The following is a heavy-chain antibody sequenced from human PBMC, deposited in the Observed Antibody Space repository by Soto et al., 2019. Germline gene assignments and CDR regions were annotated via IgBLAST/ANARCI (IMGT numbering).Heavy chain of an antibody. CDR2: IYYSGST. CDR1: GGSISSGGYY. J-gene: IGHJ5*02. CDR3: ARGYCSSTSCFDP. D-gene: IGHD2-2*01. V-gene: IGHV4-31*03. Sequence: PSETLSLTCSVSGGSISSGGYYWSWIRPHPGKGLEWIGYIYYSGSTSYNPSLKSRVTISVDTSKNQFSLKLSSVTAADTAVYYCARGYCSSTSCFDPWGQGTLVTVSS.